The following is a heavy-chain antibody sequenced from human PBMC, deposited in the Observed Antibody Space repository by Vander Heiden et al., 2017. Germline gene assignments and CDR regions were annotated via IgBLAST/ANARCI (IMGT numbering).Heavy chain of an antibody. CDR1: GYTFTSYD. Sequence: QVRLERSAAEVTKPGASEKVSCKASGYTFTSYDINWVRQATGQGLEWMGWMNPNSGNTGEAQKFQGRVTMTRNTSIRTAYMEMSRMRSQDTAVYYFDRRVGSNGAADYWCDGSLV. J-gene: IGHJ4*01. D-gene: IGHD1-26*01. CDR2: MNPNSGNT. CDR3: DRRVGSNGAADY. V-gene: IGHV1-8*01.